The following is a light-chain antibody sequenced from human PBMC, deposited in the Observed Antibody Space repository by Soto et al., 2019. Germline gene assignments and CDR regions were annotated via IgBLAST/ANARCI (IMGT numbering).Light chain of an antibody. CDR3: PQLNSYPPA. V-gene: IGKV1-9*01. J-gene: IGKJ4*01. CDR2: AAS. CDR1: QGISSY. Sequence: DVQMTQSPSTLPASVGDRVTITCRASQGISSYLAWYQQKPGKAPKLLIYAASTLQSGVPSRFSGSGSGTDFTLTISSLQPEDFATYYCPQLNSYPPAFGGGTKLDIK.